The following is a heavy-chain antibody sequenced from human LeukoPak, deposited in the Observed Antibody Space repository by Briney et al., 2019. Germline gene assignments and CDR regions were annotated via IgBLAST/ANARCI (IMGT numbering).Heavy chain of an antibody. Sequence: PSETLSLTCIVSGASIITGDYYWSWIRQPPGKGLQWIGYIYYSGSTYYDPSLKSRVTISVDTSKNQFSLKLSSVTAADTAVYYCARESGIQLGGDDPLRYFDLWGRGTLVTVSS. J-gene: IGHJ2*01. V-gene: IGHV4-30-4*02. CDR2: IYYSGST. CDR3: ARESGIQLGGDDPLRYFDL. CDR1: GASIITGDYY. D-gene: IGHD5-18*01.